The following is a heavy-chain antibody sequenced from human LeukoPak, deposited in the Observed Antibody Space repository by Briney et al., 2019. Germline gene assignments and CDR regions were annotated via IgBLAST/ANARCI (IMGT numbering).Heavy chain of an antibody. CDR1: GFPFSTYS. CDR3: APGGVAGDY. V-gene: IGHV3-48*01. D-gene: IGHD6-19*01. J-gene: IGHJ4*02. CDR2: ITSTSDTI. Sequence: PGGSLRLSCVTSGFPFSTYSMNWVRQAPGKGLEWLSCITSTSDTIYYADSVKGRFTISRDNAKNSLYLQMNSLTAEDTAVYYCAPGGVAGDYRGQGTLVTVSS.